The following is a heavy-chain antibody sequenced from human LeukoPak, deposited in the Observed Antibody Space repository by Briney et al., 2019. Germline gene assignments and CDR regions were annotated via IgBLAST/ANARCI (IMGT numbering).Heavy chain of an antibody. CDR1: DYTYTSYG. Sequence: GASVKVSCKASDYTYTSYGISWVRQAPGQGLEWMGWISGYNGNTNYAQKFQARVTMTTDTSTTTAYMELRSLRSDDTAVYYCAREKSSSSVDYWGQGTLVTVSS. CDR3: AREKSSSSVDY. D-gene: IGHD6-6*01. V-gene: IGHV1-18*01. J-gene: IGHJ4*02. CDR2: ISGYNGNT.